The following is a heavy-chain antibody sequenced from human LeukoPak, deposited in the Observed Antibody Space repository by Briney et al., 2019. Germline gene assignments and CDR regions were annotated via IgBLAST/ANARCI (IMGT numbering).Heavy chain of an antibody. Sequence: GGSLRLSCAASGFTFSSYSMNWVRQAPGKGLEWVSSVSSSSSYKYYADSVKGRFTISRDNAKNSLYLQMNSLRAEDTAVYYCARDRRIAAAVTDYWGQGTLVTVSS. CDR3: ARDRRIAAAVTDY. CDR1: GFTFSSYS. J-gene: IGHJ4*02. V-gene: IGHV3-21*01. CDR2: VSSSSSYK. D-gene: IGHD6-13*01.